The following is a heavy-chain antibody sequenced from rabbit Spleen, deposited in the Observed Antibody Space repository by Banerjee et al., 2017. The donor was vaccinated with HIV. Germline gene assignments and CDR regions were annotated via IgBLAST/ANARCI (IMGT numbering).Heavy chain of an antibody. D-gene: IGHD4-1*01. V-gene: IGHV1S40*01. Sequence: QSLEEFGGELVKPGASLTLICTASGFDFSSCGISCVRQAPGKGLEWIACINTATGKAVYASWAKGRFPISKTSSTTVTLQMTSLTAADTATYFCARDLTDAIGWNFGWWGQGTLVTVS. CDR3: ARDLTDAIGWNFGW. J-gene: IGHJ3*01. CDR1: GFDFSSCG. CDR2: INTATGKA.